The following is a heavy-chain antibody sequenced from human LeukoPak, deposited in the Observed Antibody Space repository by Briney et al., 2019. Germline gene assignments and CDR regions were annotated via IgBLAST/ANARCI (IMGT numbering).Heavy chain of an antibody. D-gene: IGHD2-15*01. CDR3: ARDRLYCSGGSCYPRFDY. CDR1: GYSISSGYY. V-gene: IGHV3-21*01. J-gene: IGHJ4*02. Sequence: ETLSLTCTVSGYSISSGYYWGWIRQPPGKGLEWVSSISSSSSYIYYADSVKGRFTISRDNAKNSLYLQMNSLRAEDTAVYYCARDRLYCSGGSCYPRFDYWGQGTLVTVSS. CDR2: ISSSSSYI.